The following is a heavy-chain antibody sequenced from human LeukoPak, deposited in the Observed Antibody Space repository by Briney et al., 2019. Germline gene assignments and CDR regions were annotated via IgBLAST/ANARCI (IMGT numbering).Heavy chain of an antibody. CDR1: GGSISSGGYY. V-gene: IGHV4-30-2*01. CDR2: IFHSGST. J-gene: IGHJ6*03. D-gene: IGHD3-22*01. CDR3: ARVRQDSSGYFSSSYYYYYYMDV. Sequence: ASETLSLTCTVSGGSISSGGYYWSWIRQPPEKGLEWIGYIFHSGSTYYNPSLKSRVTISVDTSKNQFSLKLSSVTAADTAVYYCARVRQDSSGYFSSSYYYYYYMDVWGKGTTVTVSS.